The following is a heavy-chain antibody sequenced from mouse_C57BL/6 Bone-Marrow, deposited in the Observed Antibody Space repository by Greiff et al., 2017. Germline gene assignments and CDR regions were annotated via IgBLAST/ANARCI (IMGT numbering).Heavy chain of an antibody. D-gene: IGHD2-2*01. V-gene: IGHV5-2*03. Sequence: EVMLVESGGGLVQPGESLKLSCESSEYEFPSHDMSWVRKTPEKRLELVAAITSDGGSTYYPDTMERRFIISRDNTKKTLYLQMSCLRSDDTVLYYCARHAHGYPFAYWGQGTLVTVSA. CDR3: ARHAHGYPFAY. CDR2: ITSDGGST. J-gene: IGHJ3*01. CDR1: EYEFPSHD.